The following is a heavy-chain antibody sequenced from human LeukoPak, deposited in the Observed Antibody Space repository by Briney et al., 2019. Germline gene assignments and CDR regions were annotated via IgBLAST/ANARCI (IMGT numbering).Heavy chain of an antibody. CDR3: ARSYYDVWSGYNHPYYFDY. V-gene: IGHV4-59*01. Sequence: PSETLSLTCTVSGDSFTSYHWNWIRQSPEVGLEWIGYIYFSGSTNYNPSLKSRVTISVDTSKNQFSLKLDSVTAADTAVYFCARSYYDVWSGYNHPYYFDYWGQGALVTVPS. D-gene: IGHD3-3*01. CDR1: GDSFTSYH. J-gene: IGHJ4*02. CDR2: IYFSGST.